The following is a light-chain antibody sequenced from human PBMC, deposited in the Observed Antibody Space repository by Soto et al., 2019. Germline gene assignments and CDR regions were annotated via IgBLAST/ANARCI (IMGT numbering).Light chain of an antibody. CDR3: QQSYRT. V-gene: IGKV1-39*01. CDR2: AAS. J-gene: IGKJ5*01. Sequence: DIQMTQSPSSLSASVGDRVTITCRASQSISGYLHWYQQKPGKAPKLLIYAASSLQSGVPSRFSGSGSGTDFTLTISSLQPEDFATYYCQQSYRTFGQGTRLEIK. CDR1: QSISGY.